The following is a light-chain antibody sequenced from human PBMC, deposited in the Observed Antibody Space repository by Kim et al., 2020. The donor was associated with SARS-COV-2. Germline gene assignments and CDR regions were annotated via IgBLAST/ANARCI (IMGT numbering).Light chain of an antibody. CDR1: SGDIDAYNH. CDR3: SSSASGVTLV. V-gene: IGLV2-14*03. CDR2: GVN. J-gene: IGLJ1*01. Sequence: QSALAQPASVSASPGESITISCTGTSGDIDAYNHVSWYKQYPGKAPQLLIYGVNDRPSRVSDRFSGSKSGNTASLVISGLQAEDEADYYCSSSASGVTLVFGAGTKVTVL.